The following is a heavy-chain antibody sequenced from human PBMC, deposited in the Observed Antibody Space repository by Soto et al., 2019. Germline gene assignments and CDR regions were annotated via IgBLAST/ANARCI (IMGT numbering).Heavy chain of an antibody. Sequence: PSETLSLTCTVSGGSISSYYWSWIRQPPGKGLEWIGYIYYSVSTNYNPSLKSRVTISVDTSKNQFSLKLSSVTAADTAVYYCARVVLWFGEWIFDYWGQGTLVTVSS. D-gene: IGHD3-10*01. V-gene: IGHV4-59*01. J-gene: IGHJ4*02. CDR3: ARVVLWFGEWIFDY. CDR1: GGSISSYY. CDR2: IYYSVST.